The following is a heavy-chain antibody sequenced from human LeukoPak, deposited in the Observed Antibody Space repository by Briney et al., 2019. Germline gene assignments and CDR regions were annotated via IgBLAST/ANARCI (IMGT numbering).Heavy chain of an antibody. V-gene: IGHV1-8*02. CDR2: INPNSGNA. D-gene: IGHD3-10*01. CDR1: GYTFTSYY. CDR3: ARKMRDSGSYPD. Sequence: ASVKVSCKASGYTFTSYYMYWVRQATGQGLEWMGWINPNSGNAGYAQNFRGRVTMTRDTSISTVYMELSSLKSEDTAVYYCARKMRDSGSYPDWGPGTLVTVSS. J-gene: IGHJ4*02.